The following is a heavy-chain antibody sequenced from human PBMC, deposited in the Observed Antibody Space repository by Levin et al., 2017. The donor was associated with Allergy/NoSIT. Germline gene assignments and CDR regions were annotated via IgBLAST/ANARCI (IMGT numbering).Heavy chain of an antibody. V-gene: IGHV4-61*02. J-gene: IGHJ3*01. Sequence: SPTLSLTCTVSGGSISSGTYSWSWIRQPAGKGLEWIGRSYASGSTNYNPSLMSRVTISVDTSKNQFSLKLSSVTAADTAVYYCATCGSITSCQTPAAFDVWGHGTMVTVSS. CDR1: GGSISSGTYS. D-gene: IGHD2-2*01. CDR2: SYASGST. CDR3: ATCGSITSCQTPAAFDV.